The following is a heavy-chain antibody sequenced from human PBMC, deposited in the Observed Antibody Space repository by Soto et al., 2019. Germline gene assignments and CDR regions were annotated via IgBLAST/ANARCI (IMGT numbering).Heavy chain of an antibody. CDR3: ASHVGYSSSWHFDY. D-gene: IGHD6-13*01. CDR2: IGAYNGHT. J-gene: IGHJ4*02. CDR1: VYMFTSYG. V-gene: IGHV1-18*01. Sequence: ASVKVSCEVSVYMFTSYGISWVRQAPGQGLEWMGWIGAYNGHTNYAQKLQGRVTMTTDTSTSTAYMDLRSLRSDDTAVYYCASHVGYSSSWHFDYWGQGTLVTVSS.